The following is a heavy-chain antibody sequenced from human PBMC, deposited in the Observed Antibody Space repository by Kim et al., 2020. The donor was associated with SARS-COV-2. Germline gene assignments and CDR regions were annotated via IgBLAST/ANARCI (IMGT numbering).Heavy chain of an antibody. CDR2: ST. D-gene: IGHD4-17*01. CDR3: AGIYGDPFDY. V-gene: IGHV4-4*09. J-gene: IGHJ4*02. Sequence: STNYTPPLTRRVTISVDTYKNQFSLKLGYVTAADTAVYYCAGIYGDPFDYWGQGTLVTVSS.